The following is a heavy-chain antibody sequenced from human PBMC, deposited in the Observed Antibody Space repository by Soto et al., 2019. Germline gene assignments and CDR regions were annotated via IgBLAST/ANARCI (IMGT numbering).Heavy chain of an antibody. D-gene: IGHD6-25*01. J-gene: IGHJ4*02. Sequence: SGPTLVNPTHTLTLTCTFSGFSLRTSGVGVGWIRQPPGKAPEWLALIYWNDDKRYSPSLKSRLTITKDTSKNQVVLTMTDMEPVDTGTYYCAQRLGSRGSFDYWGQGSLVTVSS. CDR2: IYWNDDK. CDR1: GFSLRTSGVG. CDR3: AQRLGSRGSFDY. V-gene: IGHV2-5*01.